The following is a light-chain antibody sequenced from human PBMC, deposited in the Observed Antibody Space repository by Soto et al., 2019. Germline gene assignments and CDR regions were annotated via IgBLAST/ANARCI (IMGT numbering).Light chain of an antibody. CDR3: QYYDSSLQNGV. CDR1: SGSIASNH. V-gene: IGLV6-57*04. J-gene: IGLJ2*01. Sequence: NFMMTQTHSVSESPGKTVNISRTRSSGSIASNHVQWYQQRPGSAPTTVIYEDNQRPSGVPDRFSGSIDSSSNSAALTISGLKTEDEADYYCQYYDSSLQNGVFGGGTKVTVL. CDR2: EDN.